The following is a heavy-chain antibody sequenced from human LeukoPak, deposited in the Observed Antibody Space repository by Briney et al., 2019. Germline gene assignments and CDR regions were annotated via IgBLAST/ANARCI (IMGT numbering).Heavy chain of an antibody. Sequence: SETLSLTCSVSGGSISNYYWSWIRQPPGKGLEWIGHIYSSGSTTYSPSLKSRVTMSVDTSKNQFSLKLTSVTAADTAVYYCARGQAFDYWGQGTLVTVSS. CDR2: IYSSGST. J-gene: IGHJ4*02. CDR3: ARGQAFDY. CDR1: GGSISNYY. V-gene: IGHV4-59*08.